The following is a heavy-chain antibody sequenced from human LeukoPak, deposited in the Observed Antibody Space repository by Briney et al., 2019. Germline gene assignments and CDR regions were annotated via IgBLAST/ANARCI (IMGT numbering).Heavy chain of an antibody. CDR2: ISGSGGST. CDR3: AKDYGSGYPPYYFDY. D-gene: IGHD5-12*01. J-gene: IGHJ4*02. CDR1: GFTFDDYA. Sequence: GGSLRLSCAASGFTFDDYAMSWVRQAPGKGLEWVSAISGSGGSTYYADSVKGRFTISRDNSKNTLYLQMNSLRAEDTAVYYCAKDYGSGYPPYYFDYWGQGTLVAVSS. V-gene: IGHV3-23*01.